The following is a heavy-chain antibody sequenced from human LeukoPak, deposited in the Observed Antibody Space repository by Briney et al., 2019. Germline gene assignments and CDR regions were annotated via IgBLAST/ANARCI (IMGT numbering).Heavy chain of an antibody. Sequence: GESLKISCKGSGYRFSSYWIGWVRQMPGKGLEWMGIIYPGDSETRDSPSFRGQVTISADKSISTAYLQWSSLKASDTAMYYCVRALGYCSSGSCYYYDYWGQGTLVTVSS. J-gene: IGHJ4*02. D-gene: IGHD2-15*01. CDR2: IYPGDSET. CDR1: GYRFSSYW. CDR3: VRALGYCSSGSCYYYDY. V-gene: IGHV5-51*01.